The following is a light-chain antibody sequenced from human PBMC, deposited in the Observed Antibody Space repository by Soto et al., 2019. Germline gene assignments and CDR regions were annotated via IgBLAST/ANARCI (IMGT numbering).Light chain of an antibody. CDR1: SSDIGTNS. CDR2: NND. J-gene: IGLJ3*02. V-gene: IGLV1-44*01. CDR3: AAWDDSLNGPGV. Sequence: QSVLTQPPSASGTPGQRVSISCSGSSSDIGTNSVNWYQQLPGTAPKLLIYNNDLRPSGVPDRFSGSKSGTSASLAISGLHSDDEADYYCAAWDDSLNGPGVFGGGTKLTLL.